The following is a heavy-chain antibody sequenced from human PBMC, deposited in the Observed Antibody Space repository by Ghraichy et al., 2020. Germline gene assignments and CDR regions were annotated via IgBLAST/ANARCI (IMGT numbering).Heavy chain of an antibody. J-gene: IGHJ6*02. V-gene: IGHV1-2*02. CDR2: IKPNTGVT. D-gene: IGHD3-10*01. Sequence: ASVKVSCKASGYMFIDYYMHWVRQAPGQGLEWMGWIKPNTGVTNYAQKFQGRVTMTRDTSISTAYMELTRLRSDDTAIYYCAGYYYGSGSPYYYYGLDVWGQGTSVTVSS. CDR1: GYMFIDYY. CDR3: AGYYYGSGSPYYYYGLDV.